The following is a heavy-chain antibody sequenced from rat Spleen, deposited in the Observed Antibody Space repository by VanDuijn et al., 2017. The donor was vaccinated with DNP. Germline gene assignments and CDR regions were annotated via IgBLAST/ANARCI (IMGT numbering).Heavy chain of an antibody. D-gene: IGHD1-7*01. Sequence: EVQLQESGSGLVKPSQSLSLTCSVTGYSITSNFWGWIRKFPGNKMEYIGHISYSGSTNYNPSLKSRIPITRDTSKNHFFLQLNSVTIEDTATYYCARWTRYFDYWGQGVMVTVSS. J-gene: IGHJ2*01. CDR2: ISYSGST. V-gene: IGHV3-1*01. CDR1: GYSITSNF. CDR3: ARWTRYFDY.